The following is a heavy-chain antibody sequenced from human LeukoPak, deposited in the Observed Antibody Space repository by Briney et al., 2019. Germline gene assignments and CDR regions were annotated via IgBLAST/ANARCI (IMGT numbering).Heavy chain of an antibody. D-gene: IGHD3-16*01. CDR2: ISAYNGNT. CDR3: ARGKNMITFGGAPKANFDY. V-gene: IGHV1-18*01. Sequence: ASVKVSCKASGYTFTSYGISWVRQAPGQGLEWMGWISAYNGNTNYVQKLQGRVTMTTDTSTSTAYMELRSLRSDDTAVYYCARGKNMITFGGAPKANFDYWGQGTLVTVSS. J-gene: IGHJ4*02. CDR1: GYTFTSYG.